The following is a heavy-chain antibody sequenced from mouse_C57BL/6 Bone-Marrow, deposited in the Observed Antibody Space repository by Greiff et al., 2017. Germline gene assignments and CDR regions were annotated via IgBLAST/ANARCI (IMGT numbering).Heavy chain of an antibody. J-gene: IGHJ4*01. Sequence: VQLQQSDAELVKPGASVKLSCKASGYTFTSYGISWVKQRTGQGLEWIGEIYPRSGNTYYNEKFKGKATLTADKSSSTAYMELRSLTSEDSAVYFCARKPFYFGYAMDYWGQGTSVTVSS. D-gene: IGHD1-1*02. V-gene: IGHV1-81*01. CDR2: IYPRSGNT. CDR3: ARKPFYFGYAMDY. CDR1: GYTFTSYG.